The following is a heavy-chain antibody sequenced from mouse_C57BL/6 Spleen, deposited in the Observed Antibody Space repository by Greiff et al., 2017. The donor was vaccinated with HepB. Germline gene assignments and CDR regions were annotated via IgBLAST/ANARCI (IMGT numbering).Heavy chain of an antibody. CDR1: GFTFTDYY. Sequence: EVKLMESGGGLVQPGGSLSLSCAASGFTFTDYYMSWVRQPPGKALEWLGFIRNKANGYTTEYSASVKGRFTISRDNSQSILYLQMNALRAEDSATYYGARSDYGSSLYAMDYWGQGTSVTVSS. J-gene: IGHJ4*01. CDR2: IRNKANGYTT. CDR3: ARSDYGSSLYAMDY. V-gene: IGHV7-3*01. D-gene: IGHD1-1*01.